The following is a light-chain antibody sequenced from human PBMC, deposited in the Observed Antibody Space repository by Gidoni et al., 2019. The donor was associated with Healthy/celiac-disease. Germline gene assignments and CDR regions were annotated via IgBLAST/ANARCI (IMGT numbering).Light chain of an antibody. CDR1: QSVSSSY. CDR2: GAS. J-gene: IGKJ1*01. Sequence: EIVLTKSPGTLYLSPGERATLSCRASQSVSSSYLAWYQQKPGQAPRLLIYGASSRATGIPDRFSASGSGTDFTLTISRLEPEDFAVYYCQQYGSSPRTFGQGTKVEIK. V-gene: IGKV3-20*01. CDR3: QQYGSSPRT.